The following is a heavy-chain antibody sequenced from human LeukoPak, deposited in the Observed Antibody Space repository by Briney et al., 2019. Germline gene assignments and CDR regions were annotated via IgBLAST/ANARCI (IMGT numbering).Heavy chain of an antibody. CDR2: IYRGGST. Sequence: GGSLRLSCAASGFTVSSNYMNWVRQAPGKGLEWVSVIYRGGSTYYADSVKGRFTISRDNSKNTLYLQMNSLRAEDTAVYYCARYGLGAHAFDIWGQGTMVTVSS. CDR3: ARYGLGAHAFDI. D-gene: IGHD3/OR15-3a*01. CDR1: GFTVSSNY. J-gene: IGHJ3*02. V-gene: IGHV3-66*01.